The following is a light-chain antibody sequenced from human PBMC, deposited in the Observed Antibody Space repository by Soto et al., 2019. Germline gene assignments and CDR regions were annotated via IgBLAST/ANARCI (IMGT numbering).Light chain of an antibody. CDR3: QPYNNYPGT. J-gene: IGKJ1*01. CDR1: QNIGSW. CDR2: KAS. Sequence: DIQMTQSPSTLSASVGDRVTITCRASQNIGSWLAWYQQTPGRAPRFLIYKASSLQIGDPSRFSGSGSGTEFNLTISSLQPDDFATYYCQPYNNYPGTVGQGTKVEIK. V-gene: IGKV1-5*03.